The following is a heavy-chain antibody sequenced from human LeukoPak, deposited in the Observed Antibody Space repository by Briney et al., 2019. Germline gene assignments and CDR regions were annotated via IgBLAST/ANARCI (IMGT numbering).Heavy chain of an antibody. CDR3: AKVYSGYDSLYFDY. V-gene: IGHV3-30*02. CDR1: GFTFSSYG. Sequence: PGGSLRLSCAASGFTFSSYGMHWVRQAPGKGLEWVAFIRYDGSNKYYADSVKGRFTISRDNSKNTLYLQMNSLRAEDTAVYYCAKVYSGYDSLYFDYWGQGTLVTVSS. D-gene: IGHD5-12*01. CDR2: IRYDGSNK. J-gene: IGHJ4*02.